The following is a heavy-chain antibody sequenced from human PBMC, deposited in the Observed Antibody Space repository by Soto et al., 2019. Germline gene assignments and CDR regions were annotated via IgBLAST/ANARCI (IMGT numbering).Heavy chain of an antibody. V-gene: IGHV1-69*01. J-gene: IGHJ3*02. Sequence: QVQLVQSGAEVKKPGSSVKVSCKASGGTFSSYAISWVRQAPGQGLEWMGGIIPIFGTANYAQKFQGRVTITADEYTSTDYMELSSLRSEDTAVYYCARDHGYSSSWYFAFDIWGQGTMVTVSS. CDR1: GGTFSSYA. CDR2: IIPIFGTA. CDR3: ARDHGYSSSWYFAFDI. D-gene: IGHD6-13*01.